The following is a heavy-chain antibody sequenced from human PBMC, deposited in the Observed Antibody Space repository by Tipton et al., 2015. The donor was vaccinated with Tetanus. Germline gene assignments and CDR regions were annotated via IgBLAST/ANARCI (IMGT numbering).Heavy chain of an antibody. J-gene: IGHJ6*02. CDR2: ISAYNGNT. V-gene: IGHV1-18*01. CDR1: GYTFTSYG. CDR3: ARPLRSYYYYYGMDV. Sequence: QLVQSGAEVKKPGASVKVSCKASGYTFTSYGISWVRQAPGQGLEWMGWISAYNGNTNYAQKLQGRVTMTTDTSTSTAYMELRSRRSDDSDVYYCARPLRSYYYYYGMDVWGQGTTVTVSS. D-gene: IGHD2-15*01.